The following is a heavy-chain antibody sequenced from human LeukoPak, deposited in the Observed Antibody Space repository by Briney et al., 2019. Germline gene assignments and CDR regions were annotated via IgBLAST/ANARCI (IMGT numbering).Heavy chain of an antibody. D-gene: IGHD1-26*01. CDR3: ARDPYSGNYGAYYYYYMDV. Sequence: GGSLRLSCAASGFTFTNYNMNWVRQAPGKGLEWVSSITSSSSYIYYADSVKGRFTISRDNAKNSLYLQMDSLRVEDTAEYYCARDPYSGNYGAYYYYYMDVWGKGTTVTVSS. J-gene: IGHJ6*03. CDR1: GFTFTNYN. V-gene: IGHV3-21*06. CDR2: ITSSSSYI.